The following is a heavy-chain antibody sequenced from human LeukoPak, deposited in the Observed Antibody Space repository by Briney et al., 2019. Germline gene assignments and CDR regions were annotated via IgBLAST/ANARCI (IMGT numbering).Heavy chain of an antibody. Sequence: GASVTVSFTASVYIFTNYYMHWVRQASGQGLEWMGWINPNSGGTNYAHKFQGRVTMTRDTSTSTAYMELSTLTSDDTAVYYCASVRGAYESYDAFDIWGQGTMVTVSS. CDR1: VYIFTNYY. J-gene: IGHJ3*02. CDR2: INPNSGGT. V-gene: IGHV1-2*02. CDR3: ASVRGAYESYDAFDI. D-gene: IGHD5-12*01.